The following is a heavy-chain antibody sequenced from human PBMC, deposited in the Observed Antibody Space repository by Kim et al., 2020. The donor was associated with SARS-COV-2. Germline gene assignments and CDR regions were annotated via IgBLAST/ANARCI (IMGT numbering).Heavy chain of an antibody. CDR1: GFTFSSYG. CDR2: ISYDGSNK. D-gene: IGHD2-21*02. Sequence: GGSLRLSCAASGFTFSSYGMHWVRQAPGKGLEWVAVISYDGSNKYYADSVKGRFTISRDNSKNTLYLQMNSLRAEDTAVYYCAKDSGSYCGGDCPSDYWGQGTLVTVSS. CDR3: AKDSGSYCGGDCPSDY. V-gene: IGHV3-30*18. J-gene: IGHJ4*02.